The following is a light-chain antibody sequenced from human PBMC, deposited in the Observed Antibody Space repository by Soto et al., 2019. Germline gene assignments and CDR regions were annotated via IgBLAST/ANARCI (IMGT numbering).Light chain of an antibody. CDR2: GAS. Sequence: EILLPPSPCTLSLWPGARGPLSLTVSQSVSSGYLAWYQQKPGQTPRLLVYGASNRATGIPDRFSGSGSGTDFTLTISRLEPDDFAVYYCQQHGTSPITFGQGTRLEIK. J-gene: IGKJ5*01. V-gene: IGKV3-20*01. CDR3: QQHGTSPIT. CDR1: QSVSSGY.